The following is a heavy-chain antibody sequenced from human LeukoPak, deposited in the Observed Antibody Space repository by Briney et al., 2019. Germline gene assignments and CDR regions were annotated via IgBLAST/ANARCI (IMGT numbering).Heavy chain of an antibody. Sequence: SETLSLTCTVSGGSISSGSYYWSWIRQPAGKGLEWIGRIYTSGSTNYNPSLKSRVTISVDTSKNQFSLKLSSVTAADTAVYYCARGAGQLVPVFDYWGQGTLVTVSS. D-gene: IGHD6-13*01. V-gene: IGHV4-61*02. CDR3: ARGAGQLVPVFDY. CDR2: IYTSGST. CDR1: GGSISSGSYY. J-gene: IGHJ4*02.